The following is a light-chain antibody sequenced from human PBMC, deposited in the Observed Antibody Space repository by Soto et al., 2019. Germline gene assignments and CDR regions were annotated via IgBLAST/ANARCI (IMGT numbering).Light chain of an antibody. CDR2: DVS. Sequence: QSALTQPASVSGSPGQLITISCTGTSSDVGGYNYVSWYQQHPGKAPKLMIYDVSNRPSGVSNRFSGSKSGNTASLTISGLQAEDEADYYCSSYTSSSTGYVFGTGTKLTVL. V-gene: IGLV2-14*01. CDR1: SSDVGGYNY. CDR3: SSYTSSSTGYV. J-gene: IGLJ1*01.